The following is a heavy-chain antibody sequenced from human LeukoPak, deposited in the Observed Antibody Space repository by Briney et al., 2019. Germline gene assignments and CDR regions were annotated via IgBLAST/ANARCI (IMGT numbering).Heavy chain of an antibody. CDR3: ARDQRDSSGYYFSDDY. Sequence: PSETLSLTCTVSGYSISSGYYWGWIRQPPGKGLEWIGSIYHSGSTYYNPSLKSRVTISVDTSKNQFSLKLSSVTAADTAVYYCARDQRDSSGYYFSDDYWGQGTLVTVSS. CDR2: IYHSGST. D-gene: IGHD3-22*01. J-gene: IGHJ4*02. V-gene: IGHV4-38-2*02. CDR1: GYSISSGYY.